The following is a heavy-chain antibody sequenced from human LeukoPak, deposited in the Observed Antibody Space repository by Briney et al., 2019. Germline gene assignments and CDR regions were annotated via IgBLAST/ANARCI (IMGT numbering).Heavy chain of an antibody. CDR1: GYTFSSYY. CDR2: IDPNDGST. D-gene: IGHD2-15*01. Sequence: ASVKVSCKASGYTFSSYYMRWARQAPGQGLEWVGRIDPNDGSTIYARNLQGRVTMTSDTSTSTVYMELSSLRSEDTAVYYCARGGPYHGWDHWGQGTLVTVSS. J-gene: IGHJ4*02. V-gene: IGHV1-46*01. CDR3: ARGGPYHGWDH.